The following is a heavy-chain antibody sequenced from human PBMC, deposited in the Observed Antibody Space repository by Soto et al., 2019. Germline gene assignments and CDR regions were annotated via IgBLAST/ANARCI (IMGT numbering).Heavy chain of an antibody. V-gene: IGHV1-8*01. J-gene: IGHJ6*02. CDR1: GYTFTTYD. D-gene: IGHD1-26*01. Sequence: QVQLVQSGAEVKKPGASVKVSCKASGYTFTTYDINWVRQATGQGLEWMGWMNPNSGNTGYAQKFQGKITLTRNTSISTAYMEMSSLRSEDTAVYYCEIREPINDSRRGMDVWGQGTTVIVSS. CDR2: MNPNSGNT. CDR3: EIREPINDSRRGMDV.